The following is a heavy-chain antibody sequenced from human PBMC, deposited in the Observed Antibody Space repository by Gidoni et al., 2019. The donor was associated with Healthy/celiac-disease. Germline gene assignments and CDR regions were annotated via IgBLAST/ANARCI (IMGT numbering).Heavy chain of an antibody. CDR1: GGSISSYY. Sequence: QVQLQESGPGLVKPSETLSLTCTVSGGSISSYYWSWIRQPPGKGLEWIGYIYYSGSTNYNPSLKSRVTISVDTSKNQFSLKLSSVTAADTAVYYCARDVNEYGDYSVWFDPWGQGTLVTVSS. CDR2: IYYSGST. V-gene: IGHV4-59*01. J-gene: IGHJ5*02. CDR3: ARDVNEYGDYSVWFDP. D-gene: IGHD4-17*01.